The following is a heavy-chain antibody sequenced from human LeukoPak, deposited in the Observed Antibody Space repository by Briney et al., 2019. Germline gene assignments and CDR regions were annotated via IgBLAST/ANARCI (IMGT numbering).Heavy chain of an antibody. CDR3: ASSLYSNYPFDY. J-gene: IGHJ4*02. D-gene: IGHD4-11*01. CDR2: IYYSGST. Sequence: SETLSLTCTVSGGSISSGDYYWSWIRQPPGKGLEWIGYIYYSGSTYYNPYLKSRATISVDTSKNQLSLKLSSVTAADTAVYYCASSLYSNYPFDYWGQGTPVTVSS. CDR1: GGSISSGDYY. V-gene: IGHV4-30-4*08.